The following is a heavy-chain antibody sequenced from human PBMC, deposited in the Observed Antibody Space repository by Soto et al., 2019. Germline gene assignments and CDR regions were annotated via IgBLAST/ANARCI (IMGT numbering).Heavy chain of an antibody. V-gene: IGHV3-7*01. CDR3: VRTGWNPPHY. CDR1: GFTCNRHW. J-gene: IGHJ4*02. CDR2: MKDDGIEK. D-gene: IGHD1-1*01. Sequence: EVQLVESGGGLVQPGGSLRLSCAVSGFTCNRHWMSWVRQTPGKGLELVANMKDDGIEKSYVDSVKGLFTISRDKAKNSLFLQSNSLRVEHTAVYYCVRTGWNPPHYWGQGTLVTVSS.